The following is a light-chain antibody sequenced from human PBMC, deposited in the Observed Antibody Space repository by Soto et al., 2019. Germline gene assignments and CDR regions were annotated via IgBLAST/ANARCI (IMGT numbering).Light chain of an antibody. V-gene: IGLV1-44*01. J-gene: IGLJ1*01. CDR2: CNN. CDR3: AEWDDSLNGYV. CDR1: SSNIGSNT. Sequence: QSVLTQPPSASGTPGQRVTISCSGSSSNIGSNTVNWYQQLPGTAPKLLIYCNNHRPSAFPARFSGSKSGTSASLAISGLHYEDEDDYYCAEWDDSLNGYVFGTGTKLTVL.